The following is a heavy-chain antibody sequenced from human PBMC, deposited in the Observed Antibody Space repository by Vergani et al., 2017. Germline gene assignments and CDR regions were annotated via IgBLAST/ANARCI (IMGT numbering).Heavy chain of an antibody. Sequence: QVQLQESGPGLVKPSQTLSLTCTVSGGSISSGGYYWSWIRQHPGKGLEWIGYIYYSGSTYYNPSHKSRVTISVDTSKNQFSLKLSSVTAADTAVYYCARDRPHDYGDYYDGVVTPGHWYFDLWGRGTLVTVSS. CDR2: IYYSGST. V-gene: IGHV4-31*03. D-gene: IGHD4-17*01. CDR3: ARDRPHDYGDYYDGVVTPGHWYFDL. J-gene: IGHJ2*01. CDR1: GGSISSGGYY.